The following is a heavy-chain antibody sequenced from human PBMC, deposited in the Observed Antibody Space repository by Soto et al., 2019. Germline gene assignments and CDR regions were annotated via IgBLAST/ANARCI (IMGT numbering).Heavy chain of an antibody. J-gene: IGHJ4*02. CDR1: GRSITSYY. D-gene: IGHD3-22*01. V-gene: IGHV4-59*01. CDR3: ARTYESNVYATEFAS. CDR2: IYDNGIT. Sequence: QVVLQESGPGLVKPSETLSLTCSVSGRSITSYYWCWVRQPPGKGLEWIGYIYDNGITSQNPSLKSRVTMSADTSQNQFSLKLTSVTGADTAVYYCARTYESNVYATEFASWGQGILVTVTS.